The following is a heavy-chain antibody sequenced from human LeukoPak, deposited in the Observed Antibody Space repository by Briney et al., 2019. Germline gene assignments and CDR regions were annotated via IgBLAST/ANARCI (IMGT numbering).Heavy chain of an antibody. CDR3: ARDFLPYYLLFDY. V-gene: IGHV3-7*01. D-gene: IGHD2-8*01. J-gene: IGHJ4*02. CDR1: GFTFSSYW. CDR2: IKQDGSEK. Sequence: GGSLRLSCAASGFTFSSYWMSWVRQAPGKGLEWVANIKQDGSEKYYVDSVKGRFTISRDNAKNSLYLQMNSLRAEDTAVYYCARDFLPYYLLFDYWGQGTLVTASS.